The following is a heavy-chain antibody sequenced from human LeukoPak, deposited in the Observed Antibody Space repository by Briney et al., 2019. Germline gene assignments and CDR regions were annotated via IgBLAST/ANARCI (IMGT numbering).Heavy chain of an antibody. D-gene: IGHD3-22*01. CDR1: GFTFSSYA. CDR2: VLASGGRT. V-gene: IGHV3-23*01. J-gene: IGHJ4*02. Sequence: GGSLRLSCAASGFTFSSYAMRWVRQPPGKGLEWVSAVLASGGRTFYADSLKGRFTISRHNSKNTLHLQVNSLRADDTAVCYCAKCYKLSGYYLGGYDYWGQGTLVTVSS. CDR3: AKCYKLSGYYLGGYDY.